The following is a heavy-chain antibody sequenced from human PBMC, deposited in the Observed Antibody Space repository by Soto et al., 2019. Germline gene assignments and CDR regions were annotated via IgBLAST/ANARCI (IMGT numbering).Heavy chain of an antibody. CDR3: APRSPTHMNWFGP. V-gene: IGHV2-5*01. CDR1: GFSLTSTGVG. Sequence: QITLKEAGPTLVNPTQTLTLTCTFSGFSLTSTGVGVGWVRQPPLGSPEWLAPIYWNDNKRYSPSLESRLTIPKETSTKQVVLTMTAMDPAHTGSSYCAPRSPTHMNWFGPWGQGALVTVSS. CDR2: IYWNDNK. D-gene: IGHD2-21*01. J-gene: IGHJ5*02.